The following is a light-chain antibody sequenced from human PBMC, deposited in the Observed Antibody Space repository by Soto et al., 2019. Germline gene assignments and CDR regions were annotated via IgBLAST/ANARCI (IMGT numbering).Light chain of an antibody. CDR3: QSFDSSRIGLL. J-gene: IGLJ2*01. CDR1: HSDIGAGYG. CDR2: DTT. V-gene: IGLV1-40*01. Sequence: QSVLTQPPSVTGAPGQRVTISCTGSHSDIGAGYGVHWYQQFPHSAPKLLIYDTTNRPSGVPDRFSGSRSRTSASLAITGLQAEDGADYYCQSFDSSRIGLLFGGGTKLTVL.